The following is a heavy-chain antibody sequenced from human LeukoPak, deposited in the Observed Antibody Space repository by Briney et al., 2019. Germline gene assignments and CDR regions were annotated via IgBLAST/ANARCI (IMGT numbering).Heavy chain of an antibody. CDR3: AGLVGRYSSGLYYYYFDY. CDR2: IYHSGST. CDR1: GGSISSSNW. D-gene: IGHD3-22*01. Sequence: PSGTLSLTCAVSGGSISSSNWWSWVRQPPGKGLEWIGEIYHSGSTNYNSSLKSRLTISVDKSKNQFSLKLSSVTAADTAVYYCAGLVGRYSSGLYYYYFDYWGQGTLVTVSS. V-gene: IGHV4-4*02. J-gene: IGHJ4*02.